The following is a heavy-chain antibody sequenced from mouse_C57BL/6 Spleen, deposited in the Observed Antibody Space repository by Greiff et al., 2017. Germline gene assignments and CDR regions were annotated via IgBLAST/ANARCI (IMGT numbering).Heavy chain of an antibody. CDR1: GFTFSSYT. Sequence: EVKLVESGGGLVKPGASLKLSCAASGFTFSSYTMSWVRQTPERRLEWVATISGGGGNTYYPDSVKGRFTISRDNAKNTLYLHMSGLRSEDTALYYCAKQGFGSSYAYWGQGTTLTVSS. J-gene: IGHJ2*01. D-gene: IGHD1-1*01. V-gene: IGHV5-9*01. CDR3: AKQGFGSSYAY. CDR2: ISGGGGNT.